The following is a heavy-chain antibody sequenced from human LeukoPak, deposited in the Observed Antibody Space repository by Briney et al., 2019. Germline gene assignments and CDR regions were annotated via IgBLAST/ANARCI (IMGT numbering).Heavy chain of an antibody. J-gene: IGHJ4*02. Sequence: SETLSLTCAVYGGSFSGYYWSWIRQPPGKGLEWIGEINPSGSTNYNPSLKSRVTISVDTSKNQFSLKLSSVTAADTAVYYCARGGPSGYDSVRSFDYWGQGTLVTVSS. D-gene: IGHD5-12*01. CDR2: INPSGST. CDR1: GGSFSGYY. V-gene: IGHV4-34*01. CDR3: ARGGPSGYDSVRSFDY.